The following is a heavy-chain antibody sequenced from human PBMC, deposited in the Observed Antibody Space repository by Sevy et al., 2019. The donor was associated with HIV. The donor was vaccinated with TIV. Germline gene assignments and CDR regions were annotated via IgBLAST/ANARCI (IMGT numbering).Heavy chain of an antibody. CDR1: GFTFSDYY. J-gene: IGHJ6*02. D-gene: IGHD2-21*02. Sequence: GGSLRLSCAASGFTFSDYYMSWIRQAPGKGLEWVSYISSSGSTIYYADSVKGRFTISRDNAKNSLYLQMNSLRAEDTAVYYCAKGITYCGGDCYRGYYYYGMDVWGQGTTVTVSS. CDR2: ISSSGSTI. CDR3: AKGITYCGGDCYRGYYYYGMDV. V-gene: IGHV3-11*01.